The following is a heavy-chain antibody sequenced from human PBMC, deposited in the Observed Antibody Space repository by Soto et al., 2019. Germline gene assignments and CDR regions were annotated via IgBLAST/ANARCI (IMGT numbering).Heavy chain of an antibody. CDR2: INHSGST. CDR3: ARRFRITIFGVAPPGGFCWFDP. V-gene: IGHV4-34*01. Sequence: QVQLQQWGAGLLKPSETLSLTCAVYGGSFSGYYWSWIRQPPGKGLEWIGEINHSGSTNYNPSLKSRVTISVDTSKNQFSLKLSSVTAADTAVYYCARRFRITIFGVAPPGGFCWFDPWGQGTLVTVSS. J-gene: IGHJ5*02. D-gene: IGHD3-3*01. CDR1: GGSFSGYY.